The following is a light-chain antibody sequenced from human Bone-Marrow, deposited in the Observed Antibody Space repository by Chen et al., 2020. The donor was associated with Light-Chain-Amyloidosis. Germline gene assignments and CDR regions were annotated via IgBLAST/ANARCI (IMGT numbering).Light chain of an antibody. CDR1: NIGSTS. J-gene: IGLJ3*02. V-gene: IGLV3-21*02. CDR3: QVWDRSSDRPV. CDR2: DDS. Sequence: SYVLTQPSSVSVAPGQTATIACGGNNIGSTSVHWYQQTPGQAPLLVVYDDSDRPSGISERVSGSNSGNTATLTSSRVEAGDEADYYCQVWDRSSDRPVFGGGTKLTVL.